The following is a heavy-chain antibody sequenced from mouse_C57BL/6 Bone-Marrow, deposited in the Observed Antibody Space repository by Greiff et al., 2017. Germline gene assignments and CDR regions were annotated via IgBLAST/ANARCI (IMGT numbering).Heavy chain of an antibody. V-gene: IGHV1-50*01. Sequence: QVQLQQPGAELVKPGASVKLSCKASGYTFTSYWMQWLKQRPGQGLEWIGEIDPSDSYTNYNQKFKGKATLTVDTSASTAYMQLSSLTSEDSAVYYCVTGPSFAYWGQGTLVTVSA. CDR2: IDPSDSYT. CDR3: VTGPSFAY. J-gene: IGHJ3*01. D-gene: IGHD4-1*01. CDR1: GYTFTSYW.